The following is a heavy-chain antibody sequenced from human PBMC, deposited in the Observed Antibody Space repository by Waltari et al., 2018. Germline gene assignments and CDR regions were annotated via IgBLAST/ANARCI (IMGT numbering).Heavy chain of an antibody. CDR3: AREASNDGVDI. J-gene: IGHJ3*02. CDR2: INGDGGST. V-gene: IGHV3-74*01. Sequence: EVQLVDSGGGLVQPGGSLRLSCAASGFSIRSHWMHWVRQAPGKGLVWVYRINGDGGSTRCADSVEGRFTISRDSAKNTLYLQMNRLRPEDAAVYDCAREASNDGVDIWGQGTMVTVSS. CDR1: GFSIRSHW.